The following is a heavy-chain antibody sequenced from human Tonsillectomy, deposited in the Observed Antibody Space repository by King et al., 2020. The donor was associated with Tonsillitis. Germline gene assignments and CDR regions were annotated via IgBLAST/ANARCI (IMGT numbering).Heavy chain of an antibody. V-gene: IGHV5-10-1*01. CDR2: IDPGYSST. CDR1: GYTFTNFW. D-gene: IGHD3-9*01. Sequence: VQLVESGAEVKEPGESLRISCKSSGYTFTNFWINWVRQMPGKGLEWMEKIDPGYSSTKYSPSFQGHVTISADKSINTSYLQCSGLRASDTAMYYCATYYNTLTPYLYRDSFNIWGQGTMVTVSS. CDR3: ATYYNTLTPYLYRDSFNI. J-gene: IGHJ3*02.